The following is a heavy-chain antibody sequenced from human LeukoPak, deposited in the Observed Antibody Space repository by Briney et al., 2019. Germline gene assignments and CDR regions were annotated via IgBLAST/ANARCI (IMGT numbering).Heavy chain of an antibody. CDR1: GFSFSSYW. D-gene: IGHD5-12*01. CDR2: VNSDGTGT. V-gene: IGHV3-74*01. CDR3: IRTLIVATSPYMDV. J-gene: IGHJ6*03. Sequence: GGSLRLSRAASGFSFSSYWMHWVRQAPGKGLVWVSRVNSDGTGTTYADSVEGRFTISRDNAKNTVYLQMNSLRAEDTAIYYCIRTLIVATSPYMDVWGKGTTVTVSS.